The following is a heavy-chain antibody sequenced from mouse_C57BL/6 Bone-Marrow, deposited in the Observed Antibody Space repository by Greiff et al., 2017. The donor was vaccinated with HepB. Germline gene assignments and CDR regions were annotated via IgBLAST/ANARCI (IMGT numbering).Heavy chain of an antibody. V-gene: IGHV5-4*03. J-gene: IGHJ3*01. CDR2: ISDGGSYT. CDR1: GFTFSSYA. CDR3: ARGAY. Sequence: EVNVVESGGGLVKPGGSLKLSCAASGFTFSSYAMSWVRQTPEKRLEWVATISDGGSYTYYPDNVKGRVTISRDNAKNNLYLQMSHLKSEDTAMYYCARGAYWGQGTLVTVSA.